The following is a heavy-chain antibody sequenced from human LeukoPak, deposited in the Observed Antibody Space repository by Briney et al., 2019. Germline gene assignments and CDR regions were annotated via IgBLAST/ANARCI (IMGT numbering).Heavy chain of an antibody. CDR3: ATDLPHYYDSRPPDAFDI. D-gene: IGHD3-22*01. CDR1: GFTFNYYW. Sequence: GGSLRLSCAASGFTFNYYWMNWVRQAPGKGLEWVANIKQGGSEIYYVDSVKGRFTISRDNAKNSLYLQMNSLRAEDTAVYYCATDLPHYYDSRPPDAFDIWGQGTMVTVSS. V-gene: IGHV3-7*01. CDR2: IKQGGSEI. J-gene: IGHJ3*02.